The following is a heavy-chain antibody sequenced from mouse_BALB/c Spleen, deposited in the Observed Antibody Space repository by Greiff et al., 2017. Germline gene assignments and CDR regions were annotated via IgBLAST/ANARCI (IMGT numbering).Heavy chain of an antibody. CDR1: GYSFTSYW. CDR3: TRSGIYYDYDEAMDY. CDR2: IYPGNSDT. Sequence: EVQLQQSGTVLARPGASVKMSCKASGYSFTSYWMHWVKQRPGQGLEWIGAIYPGNSDTSYNQKFKGKAKLTAVTSASTAYMELSSLTNEDSAVYDCTRSGIYYDYDEAMDYWGQGTSVTVSS. D-gene: IGHD2-4*01. V-gene: IGHV1-5*01. J-gene: IGHJ4*01.